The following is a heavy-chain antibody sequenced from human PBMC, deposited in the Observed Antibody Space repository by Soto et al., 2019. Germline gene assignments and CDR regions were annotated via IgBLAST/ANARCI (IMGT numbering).Heavy chain of an antibody. CDR2: INSDGTIS. CDR3: ERLSGDHSAFFSYGRDA. D-gene: IGHD2-21*01. Sequence: GGSLRISCAASGFTFDTYWMNWVRQAPGKGPEWLSGINSDGTISSYADSVKGRFTISRDNARNTLSLQMNSLRADDTAVYYCERLSGDHSAFFSYGRDAWGQGTPVPFPS. CDR1: GFTFDTYW. J-gene: IGHJ6*02. V-gene: IGHV3-74*01.